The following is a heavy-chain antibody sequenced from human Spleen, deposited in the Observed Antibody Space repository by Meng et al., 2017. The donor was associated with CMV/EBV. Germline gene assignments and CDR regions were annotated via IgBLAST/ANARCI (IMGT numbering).Heavy chain of an antibody. V-gene: IGHV3-21*01. J-gene: IGHJ4*02. D-gene: IGHD6-19*01. CDR2: ISGSYI. CDR3: ARDPPRLLAVAGTLGY. CDR1: GFTFSRFS. Sequence: GESLKISCTASGFTFSRFSMNWVRQAPGKGLEWVSSISGSYIYYADSVKGRFTISRDNAKNSLYLQMNSLRAEDTAVYYCARDPPRLLAVAGTLGYWDQGTLVTVSS.